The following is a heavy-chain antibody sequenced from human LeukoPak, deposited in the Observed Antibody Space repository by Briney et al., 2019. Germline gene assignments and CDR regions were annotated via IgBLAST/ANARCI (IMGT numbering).Heavy chain of an antibody. D-gene: IGHD3-3*01. Sequence: GGSLRLSCAASGFSFSTYAMSWVRQAPGKVLEWVSVISGSAGTTYYADSVKGRFTISRDNSKNTLYLQMSGLRAEDTAVYYCARSPTRDYDFWSGPLGFDPWGQGTLVTVSS. CDR3: ARSPTRDYDFWSGPLGFDP. J-gene: IGHJ5*02. V-gene: IGHV3-23*01. CDR1: GFSFSTYA. CDR2: ISGSAGTT.